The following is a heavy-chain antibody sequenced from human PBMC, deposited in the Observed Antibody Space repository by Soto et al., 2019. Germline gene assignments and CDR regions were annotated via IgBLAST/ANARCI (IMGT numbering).Heavy chain of an antibody. J-gene: IGHJ4*02. V-gene: IGHV1-18*01. CDR2: ISAYNGHT. D-gene: IGHD3-16*01. CDR3: ARGRTWGARDFDY. Sequence: QVQLVQSGGEVKRPGASVRVSCKASGYTFNSYGISWVRQAPGQGLEWMGWISAYNGHTDYARKFQGRVAMTTDISTNTVSMELRCLRSDDTAVYYCARGRTWGARDFDYWGQGTLVIVSS. CDR1: GYTFNSYG.